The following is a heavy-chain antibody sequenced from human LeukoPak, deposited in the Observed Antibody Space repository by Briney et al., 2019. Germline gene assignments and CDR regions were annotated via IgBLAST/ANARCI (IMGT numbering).Heavy chain of an antibody. J-gene: IGHJ3*02. CDR1: GFTFSSYG. CDR3: ARAHHGDYGPFDI. V-gene: IGHV3-33*01. CDR2: IWYDGSNK. Sequence: PGGSLRLSCAASGFTFSSYGMHWVRQAPGKGLEWVAVIWYDGSNKYYADSVKGRFTISRDNSKNTLYLQMNSLRAEDTAEYYCARAHHGDYGPFDIWGQGTMVTVSS. D-gene: IGHD4-17*01.